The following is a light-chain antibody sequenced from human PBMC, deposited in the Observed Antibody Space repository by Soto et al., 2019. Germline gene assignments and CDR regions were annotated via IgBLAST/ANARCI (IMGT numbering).Light chain of an antibody. J-gene: IGLJ3*02. CDR3: AAWDDSLNGFWV. CDR1: XSNIGSNT. V-gene: IGLV1-44*01. Sequence: QSVLTQPPSASXTPGQXVTXXCSGSXSNIGSNTVNWYQQLPGTAPKLLIYSNNQRPSGVPDRFSGSKSGTSASLAISGLQSEDEADYYCAAWDDSLNGFWVFGGGTKLTVL. CDR2: SNN.